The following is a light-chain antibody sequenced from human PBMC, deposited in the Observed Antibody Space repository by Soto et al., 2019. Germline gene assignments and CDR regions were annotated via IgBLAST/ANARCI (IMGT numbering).Light chain of an antibody. J-gene: IGKJ5*01. CDR1: QSVLSSSNNKNY. CDR3: QQYYTTPIT. Sequence: DIVMTQSPDSLTVSLGERATINCKSSQSVLSSSNNKNYLAWYQQKPGQPPKLLVYWASSRESGVPDRFSGSGSGTAFTLTISSLQAEDVAVYYCQQYYTTPITFGQGTRLEIK. CDR2: WAS. V-gene: IGKV4-1*01.